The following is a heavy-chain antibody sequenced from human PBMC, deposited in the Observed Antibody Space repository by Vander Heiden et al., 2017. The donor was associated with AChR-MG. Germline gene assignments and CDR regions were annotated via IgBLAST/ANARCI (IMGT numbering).Heavy chain of an antibody. J-gene: IGHJ4*02. CDR2: ISGSGAHI. CDR3: AKWDYVGETTPDSFEY. V-gene: IGHV3-23*01. Sequence: EVHLLESEGTLVQPGGSLRLSCAASGFTFGNYAMSWVRQAPGKGLEWVSAISGSGAHIYSADSWKGRFTISRDNSKNTLYLQMNSLRAEDTAVYYCAKWDYVGETTPDSFEYWGQGTLVTVS. D-gene: IGHD3-10*01. CDR1: GFTFGNYA.